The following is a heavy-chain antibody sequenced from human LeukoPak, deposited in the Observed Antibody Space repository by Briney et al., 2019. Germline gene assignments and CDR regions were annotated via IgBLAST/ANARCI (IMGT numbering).Heavy chain of an antibody. CDR2: IYYSGST. J-gene: IGHJ4*02. D-gene: IGHD2-8*01. CDR1: GGSISSYY. Sequence: PSETLSLTCTVSGGSISSYYWSWIRQPPGKGLEWIGYIYYSGSTNYNPSLKSRVTISVDTSKNQFSLKLSSVTAADTAVYYCARVGYCTNGVCSEHFGYWGQGTLVTVSS. V-gene: IGHV4-59*01. CDR3: ARVGYCTNGVCSEHFGY.